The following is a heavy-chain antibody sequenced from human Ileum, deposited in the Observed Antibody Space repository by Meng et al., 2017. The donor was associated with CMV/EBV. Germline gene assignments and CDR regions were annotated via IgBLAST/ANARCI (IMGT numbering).Heavy chain of an antibody. D-gene: IGHD3-9*01. CDR1: GFTFSDYH. CDR3: ARDLTHAAFDI. CDR2: ISSGGRTI. J-gene: IGHJ3*02. Sequence: SCAASGFTFSDYHMKWVRQAPGEGLEWISFISSGGRTIYYADSVKGRFTISRDDAKNSLYLQMNSLRGDDTAIYYCARDLTHAAFDIWGQGTMVTVSS. V-gene: IGHV3-48*03.